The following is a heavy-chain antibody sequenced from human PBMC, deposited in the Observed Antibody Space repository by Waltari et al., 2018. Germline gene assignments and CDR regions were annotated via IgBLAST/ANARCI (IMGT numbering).Heavy chain of an antibody. Sequence: QITLKESGPTLVNPTQTLTLTCTFSGFSLSTGGVAVGWLRQPPGKALEGLAFIYWNDAKRYSPSLKSRLTITKDTSKNQVVLTMTNMDPVDTATYYCAHGNWDVRTDAFDIWGQGTMVTVPS. J-gene: IGHJ3*02. V-gene: IGHV2-5*01. CDR2: IYWNDAK. CDR1: GFSLSTGGVA. D-gene: IGHD7-27*01. CDR3: AHGNWDVRTDAFDI.